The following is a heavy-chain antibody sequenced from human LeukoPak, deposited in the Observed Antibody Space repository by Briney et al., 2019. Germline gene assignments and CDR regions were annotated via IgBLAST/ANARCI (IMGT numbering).Heavy chain of an antibody. Sequence: GASVKVSCKASGYTFTSYGISWVRQAPGQGLEWMGWISAYNGNTNYAQKLQGRVTMTTDTSTSTAYMELRSLRSDDTAVYYCARSYGSGYYVDSFDYWGQGTLVTVSS. D-gene: IGHD3-22*01. CDR2: ISAYNGNT. CDR3: ARSYGSGYYVDSFDY. CDR1: GYTFTSYG. J-gene: IGHJ4*02. V-gene: IGHV1-18*01.